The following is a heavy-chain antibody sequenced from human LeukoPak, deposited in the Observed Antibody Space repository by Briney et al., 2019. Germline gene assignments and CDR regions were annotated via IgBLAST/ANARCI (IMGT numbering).Heavy chain of an antibody. CDR2: IYYTGST. CDR3: ARGGTAMAIFDY. J-gene: IGHJ4*02. V-gene: IGHV4-59*08. Sequence: SETLSLTCTVSGGSISSYYWSRLRQPPGKGLEWIGYIYYTGSTNYNPSLKSRVTISVDTSKNQFSLKLSSVTAADTAVYYCARGGTAMAIFDYWGQGTLVTVSS. D-gene: IGHD5-18*01. CDR1: GGSISSYY.